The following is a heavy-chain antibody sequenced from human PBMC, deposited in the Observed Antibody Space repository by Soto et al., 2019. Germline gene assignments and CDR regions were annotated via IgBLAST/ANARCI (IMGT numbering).Heavy chain of an antibody. V-gene: IGHV3-23*01. CDR2: VNNGGGGT. CDR3: AKERLGRGIDY. CDR1: GFTFSNYA. Sequence: EVLLLDSGGGLVQPGGSLRLSCAASGFTFSNYAMTWVRQAPGKGPEWISTVNNGGGGTYYADSVKGRVTISRDNSKNTLYLQGSSLRAEDTAVYYCAKERLGRGIDYWGQGILVTVSS. D-gene: IGHD3-10*01. J-gene: IGHJ4*02.